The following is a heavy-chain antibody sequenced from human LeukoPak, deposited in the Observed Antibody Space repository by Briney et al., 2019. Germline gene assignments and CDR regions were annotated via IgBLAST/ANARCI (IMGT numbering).Heavy chain of an antibody. J-gene: IGHJ6*02. CDR1: GFTFSSYS. CDR3: ARKLIPV. Sequence: GRSLRLSCAASGFTFSSYSMNSVRQAPRNGLEWVSSISSRSSYIYYTDSMKDPFTITRDKAKNSLYLQMNSLRAEDTAVYYCARKLIPVWGQGTTVTVS. CDR2: ISSRSSYI. V-gene: IGHV3-21*01. D-gene: IGHD3-16*01.